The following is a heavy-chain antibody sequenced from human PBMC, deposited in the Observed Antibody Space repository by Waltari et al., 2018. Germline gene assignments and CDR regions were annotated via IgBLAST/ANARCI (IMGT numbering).Heavy chain of an antibody. CDR2: INPNTGGT. J-gene: IGHJ4*02. CDR1: GYNFIGYY. Sequence: QVQLVQSGAEVKKPGASVNVSCKASGYNFIGYYIHWVRQAPGQGLEWMGWINPNTGGTKYAQKYQGRVTLTRDTSISTAYMELSSLGSDDMAVFYCARQAARNFDYWGQGTLDTVSS. CDR3: ARQAARNFDY. V-gene: IGHV1-2*02.